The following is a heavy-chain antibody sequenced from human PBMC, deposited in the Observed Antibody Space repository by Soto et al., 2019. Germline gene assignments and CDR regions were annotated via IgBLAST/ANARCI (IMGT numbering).Heavy chain of an antibody. CDR3: ARDLGVSGDY. J-gene: IGHJ4*02. V-gene: IGHV1-3*01. CDR2: LNAGNGNT. CDR1: GYTFTSYA. D-gene: IGHD3-10*01. Sequence: ASVKVSCKASGYTFTSYAMHWARQAPGQRPEWMGWLNAGNGNTKYSQKFQGRVTITRDTSASTAYMELSSLRSEDTAVYYCARDLGVSGDYWRQGTLVTVSS.